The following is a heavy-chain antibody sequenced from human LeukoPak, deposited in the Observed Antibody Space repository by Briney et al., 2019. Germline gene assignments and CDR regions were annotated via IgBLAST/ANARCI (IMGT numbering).Heavy chain of an antibody. CDR1: GYSISSGYY. J-gene: IGHJ4*02. CDR2: IYHSGST. V-gene: IGHV4-38-2*01. CDR3: ARSPGITMIVVVNY. D-gene: IGHD3-22*01. Sequence: SETLSLTCAVSGYSISSGYYWGWIRQPPGTGLEWIGSIYHSGSTYYNPSLKSRVTISVDTSKNQFSLKLSSVTAADTAVYYCARSPGITMIVVVNYWGQGTLVTVSS.